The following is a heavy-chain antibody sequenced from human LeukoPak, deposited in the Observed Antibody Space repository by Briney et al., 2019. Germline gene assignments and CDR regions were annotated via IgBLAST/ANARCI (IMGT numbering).Heavy chain of an antibody. Sequence: ASVKVSCKASGYIFTSYGISWVRQAPGQGLEWMGWINAYHGNTDYPQKLQGRVTLTTDTSASTAYMELRSLRSDDTAVYYCARDGSGTWNDYWGQGTLVTVSS. CDR2: INAYHGNT. D-gene: IGHD3-10*01. J-gene: IGHJ4*02. V-gene: IGHV1-18*01. CDR3: ARDGSGTWNDY. CDR1: GYIFTSYG.